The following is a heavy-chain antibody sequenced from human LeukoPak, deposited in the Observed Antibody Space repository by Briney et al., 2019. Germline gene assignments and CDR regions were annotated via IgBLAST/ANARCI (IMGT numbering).Heavy chain of an antibody. CDR1: GYTFTSYG. D-gene: IGHD1-7*01. V-gene: IGHV1-18*01. CDR2: ISAYNGNT. J-gene: IGHJ3*02. Sequence: ASVKVSCKASGYTFTSYGISWVRQAPGQGLEWMGWISAYNGNTNYAQKLQGRITMTTDPSTSTAYMELRSLRSDDTAMYYCARDDWNYSAFDIWGQGTKVTV. CDR3: ARDDWNYSAFDI.